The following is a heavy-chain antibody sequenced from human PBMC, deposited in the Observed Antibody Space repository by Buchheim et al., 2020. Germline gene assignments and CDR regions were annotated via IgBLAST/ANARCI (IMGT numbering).Heavy chain of an antibody. V-gene: IGHV4-59*01. CDR2: IYYSGST. CDR3: ARATSGGALLGLLPSHYGMDV. J-gene: IGHJ6*02. Sequence: QVQLQESGPGLVKPSETLSLTCTVSGGSISSYYWSWIRQPPGKGLEWIGYIYYSGSTNYNPSLKSRVTISVDTSKNQFSLKLSSVTAADTAVYYCARATSGGALLGLLPSHYGMDVWGQGTT. CDR1: GGSISSYY. D-gene: IGHD3-16*01.